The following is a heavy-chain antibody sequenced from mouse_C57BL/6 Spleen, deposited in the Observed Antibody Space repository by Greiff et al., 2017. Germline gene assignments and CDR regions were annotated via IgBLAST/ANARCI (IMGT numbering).Heavy chain of an antibody. V-gene: IGHV1-81*01. D-gene: IGHD2-3*01. CDR2: IYPRSGNT. CDR3: AREGLLEYYFDY. CDR1: GYTFTSYG. J-gene: IGHJ2*01. Sequence: QVQLQQSGAELARPGASVKLSCKASGYTFTSYGISWVKQRTGQGLEWIGEIYPRSGNTYYNEKFKGKATLTADKSSSTAYMELRSLTSEDSAVYFCAREGLLEYYFDYWGQGTTLTVSS.